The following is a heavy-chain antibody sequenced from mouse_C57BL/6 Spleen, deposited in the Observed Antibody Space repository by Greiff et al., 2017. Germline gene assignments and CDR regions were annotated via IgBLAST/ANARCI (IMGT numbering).Heavy chain of an antibody. CDR3: ARDHYGSSSGYFDY. CDR2: ISDGGSYT. Sequence: EVKLVESGGGLVKPGGSLKLSCAASGFTFSSYAMSWVRQTPEKRLEWVATISDGGSYTYYPDNVKGRFTISRDNAKNNLYLQMSHLKSEDTAMYYCARDHYGSSSGYFDYWGQGTTLTVSS. V-gene: IGHV5-4*01. D-gene: IGHD1-1*01. J-gene: IGHJ2*01. CDR1: GFTFSSYA.